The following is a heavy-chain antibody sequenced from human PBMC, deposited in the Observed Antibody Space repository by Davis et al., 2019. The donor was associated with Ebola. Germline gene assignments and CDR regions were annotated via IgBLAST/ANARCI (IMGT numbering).Heavy chain of an antibody. CDR2: INSDGSTT. D-gene: IGHD1-14*01. CDR3: TRGVDTTGASWSDALDI. V-gene: IGHV3-74*01. Sequence: GESLKISCAASRFTFSDSWMHWVRQVPGKGLVWVARINSDGSTTHYADSVKGRFTISRDNAKNTLYLQMNSLRDDDTAVYYSTRGVDTTGASWSDALDIWGQGTMVTVSS. J-gene: IGHJ3*02. CDR1: RFTFSDSW.